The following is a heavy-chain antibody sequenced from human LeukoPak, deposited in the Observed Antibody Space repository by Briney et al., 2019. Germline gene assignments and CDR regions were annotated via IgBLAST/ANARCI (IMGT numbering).Heavy chain of an antibody. D-gene: IGHD2-2*01. CDR2: IDPSDSYT. J-gene: IGHJ5*02. Sequence: GESLKISCQGSGYSFTSYSISWVRQMPGKGLEWMGRIDPSDSYTNYSPSFQGHVTISADKSISTAYLQWSSLKASDTAMYYCARVVPAAVNWFDPWGQGTLVTVSS. CDR3: ARVVPAAVNWFDP. V-gene: IGHV5-10-1*01. CDR1: GYSFTSYS.